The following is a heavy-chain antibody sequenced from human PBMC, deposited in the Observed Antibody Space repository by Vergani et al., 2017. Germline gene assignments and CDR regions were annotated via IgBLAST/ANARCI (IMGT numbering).Heavy chain of an antibody. CDR3: ARDGTIAAAGSTFDYYYYYMDV. Sequence: QVQLQQWGAGLLKPSETLSLTCAVYGGSFSGYYWSWIRQPPGKGLEWIGYIYYSGSTNYNPSLKSRVTISVDTSKNQFSLKLSSVTAADTAVYYCARDGTIAAAGSTFDYYYYYMDVWGKGTTVTVSS. CDR1: GGSFSGYY. CDR2: IYYSGST. D-gene: IGHD6-13*01. V-gene: IGHV4-34*11. J-gene: IGHJ6*03.